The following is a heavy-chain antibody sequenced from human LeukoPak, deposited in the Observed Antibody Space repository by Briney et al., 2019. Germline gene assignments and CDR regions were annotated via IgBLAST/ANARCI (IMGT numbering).Heavy chain of an antibody. CDR2: IYSGGST. CDR1: GFTFSRNW. J-gene: IGHJ4*02. D-gene: IGHD6-6*01. V-gene: IGHV3-66*01. CDR3: ARYSSSIAAFDY. Sequence: GGSLRLSCAASGFTFSRNWMSWVRQAPGKGLEWVSVIYSGGSTYYADSVKGRFTISRDNSKNTLYLQMNSLRAEDTAVYYCARYSSSIAAFDYWGQGTLVTVSS.